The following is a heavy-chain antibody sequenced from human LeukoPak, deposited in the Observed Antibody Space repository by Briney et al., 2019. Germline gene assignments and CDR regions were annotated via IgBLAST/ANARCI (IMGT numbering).Heavy chain of an antibody. V-gene: IGHV3-11*01. Sequence: GGSLRLSCAASGFTFSDYYMSWIRQAPGKGLEWVSYISSSGSTIYYADSVKGRFTISRDNAKNSLYLQMNSLRAEDTAVYYCARDYDYVWGSSYYFDYWGQGTLVTVSS. CDR1: GFTFSDYY. CDR3: ARDYDYVWGSSYYFDY. J-gene: IGHJ4*02. CDR2: ISSSGSTI. D-gene: IGHD3-16*01.